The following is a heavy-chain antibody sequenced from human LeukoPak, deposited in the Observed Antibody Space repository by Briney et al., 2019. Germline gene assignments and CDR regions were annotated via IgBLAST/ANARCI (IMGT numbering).Heavy chain of an antibody. CDR1: GGSFSGYY. J-gene: IGHJ5*02. CDR3: ARHKRGLLWFGELLNWFDP. V-gene: IGHV4-34*01. Sequence: SETLSLTCAVYGGSFSGYYWSWIRQPPGKGLEWIGEINHSGSTNYNPSLKSRVTISVDTSKNQFSLKLSSVTAADTAVYYCARHKRGLLWFGELLNWFDPWGQGTLVTVSS. D-gene: IGHD3-10*01. CDR2: INHSGST.